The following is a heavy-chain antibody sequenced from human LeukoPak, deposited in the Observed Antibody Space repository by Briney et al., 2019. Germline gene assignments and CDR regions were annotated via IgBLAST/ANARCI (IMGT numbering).Heavy chain of an antibody. CDR1: GYTFTSYG. J-gene: IGHJ4*02. Sequence: EASVKVSCKASGYTFTSYGISWVRQAPGHGLEWMGWISAYNGNTNYAQRLQGRVTMTTDTSTSTAYMELRSLRSDDTAVYYCARGLGSWLNGYYFDYWGQGTLVTVSS. D-gene: IGHD6-13*01. CDR3: ARGLGSWLNGYYFDY. CDR2: ISAYNGNT. V-gene: IGHV1-18*01.